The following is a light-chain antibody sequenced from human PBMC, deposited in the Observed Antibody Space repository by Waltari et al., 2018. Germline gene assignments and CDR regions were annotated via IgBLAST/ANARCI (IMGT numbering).Light chain of an antibody. CDR1: QSISSW. CDR2: TAS. J-gene: IGKJ1*01. V-gene: IGKV1-5*03. CDR3: QQYNSYSPT. Sequence: DIQMTQSPSTLSASVGDRVTITCRASQSISSWLAWYPQKPGKAPKLLIYTASSLESGVTSRFSGSGSGTEFTLTISSLQPDDFATYYCQQYNSYSPTFGQGTKVEIK.